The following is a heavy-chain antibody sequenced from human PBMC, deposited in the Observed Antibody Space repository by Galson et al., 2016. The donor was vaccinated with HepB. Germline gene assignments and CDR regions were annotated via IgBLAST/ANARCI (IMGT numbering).Heavy chain of an antibody. D-gene: IGHD5-18*01. CDR1: GGTFSNYA. Sequence: SVKVSCKASGGTFSNYAISWVRQAPGQGLEWMGGIIPIFGSANHAQKFQGRVTITADESTTTAYMELSSLRSEDTAVYYCARSAFQLWLDYWGQGTLVTVSS. J-gene: IGHJ4*02. CDR3: ARSAFQLWLDY. V-gene: IGHV1-69*13. CDR2: IIPIFGSA.